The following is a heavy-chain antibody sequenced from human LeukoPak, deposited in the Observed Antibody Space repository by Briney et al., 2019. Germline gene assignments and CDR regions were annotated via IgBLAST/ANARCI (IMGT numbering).Heavy chain of an antibody. J-gene: IGHJ3*02. V-gene: IGHV3-48*04. CDR1: GFTFSSYN. CDR2: ISSSSSTI. Sequence: EAGGSLRLSCAASGFTFSSYNMNWVRQAPGKGLEWVSYISSSSSTIYYADSVKGRFTISRDNAKNSLYLQMNSLRAEDTAVYYCARDLAVVVVSAFDIWGQGTMVTVSS. D-gene: IGHD3-22*01. CDR3: ARDLAVVVVSAFDI.